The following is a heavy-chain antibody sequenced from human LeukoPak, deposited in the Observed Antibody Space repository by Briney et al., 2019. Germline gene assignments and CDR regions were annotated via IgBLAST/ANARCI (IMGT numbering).Heavy chain of an antibody. V-gene: IGHV3-73*01. CDR1: GFTFSGSA. Sequence: PGGSLRLSCAASGFTFSGSAMHWVRQASGKGLEWVGRIRSKANSYATAYAASVKGRFTISRDDSKNTAYLQMNSLKTEDTAVYYCTKVWDGGSKELDYWGQGTLVTVSS. J-gene: IGHJ4*02. D-gene: IGHD2-15*01. CDR3: TKVWDGGSKELDY. CDR2: IRSKANSYAT.